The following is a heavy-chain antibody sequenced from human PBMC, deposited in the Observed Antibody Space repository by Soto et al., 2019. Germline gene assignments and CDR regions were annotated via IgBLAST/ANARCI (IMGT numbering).Heavy chain of an antibody. CDR3: AKRATTVPTPGNYFDC. CDR2: LTPAGTT. CDR1: GFSFSYYS. D-gene: IGHD2-15*01. J-gene: IGHJ4*02. V-gene: IGHV3-23*01. Sequence: GGSLRLSCAASGFSFSYYSMTWVRQAPGRGLEWVSTLTPAGTTFYADSVKGRFTISRDNYRNTLSLQMYNLRAEDTARYYCAKRATTVPTPGNYFDCWGQGTLVTVSS.